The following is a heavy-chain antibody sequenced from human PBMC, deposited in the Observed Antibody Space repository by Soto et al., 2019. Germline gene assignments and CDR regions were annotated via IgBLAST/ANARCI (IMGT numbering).Heavy chain of an antibody. D-gene: IGHD4-17*01. CDR2: ISYDGTNK. CDR3: AKDLQSYGDYDYYCYGMDV. CDR1: GFTFSTYG. J-gene: IGHJ6*02. Sequence: QVQLVESGGGEVQPGRSLTISCAASGFTFSTYGMHWVCQTPGKGLEWVAVISYDGTNKFYSDSVKGRFTISRDNFKNTLTLQMNSLRADDTAVYSCAKDLQSYGDYDYYCYGMDVWGLGTRVTVSS. V-gene: IGHV3-30*18.